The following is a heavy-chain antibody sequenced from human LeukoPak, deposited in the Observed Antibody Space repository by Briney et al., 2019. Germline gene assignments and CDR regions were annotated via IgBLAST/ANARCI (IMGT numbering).Heavy chain of an antibody. V-gene: IGHV3-11*05. CDR1: GFSFRDSY. Sequence: GGSLRLSCAASGFSFRDSYTGWIRQAPGKGLEWVSYISSVNNYANYGDSVKGRFTISRDNAKNSLYLQMNSLRAEDTAVYFCATVYDSGGYYFNYWGQGTLVTVSS. D-gene: IGHD3-22*01. CDR3: ATVYDSGGYYFNY. J-gene: IGHJ4*02. CDR2: ISSVNNYA.